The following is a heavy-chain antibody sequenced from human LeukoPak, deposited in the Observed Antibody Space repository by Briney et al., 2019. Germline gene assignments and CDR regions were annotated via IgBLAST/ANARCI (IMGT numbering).Heavy chain of an antibody. CDR2: IYYSGST. V-gene: IGHV4-59*08. D-gene: IGHD6-13*01. J-gene: IGHJ4*02. CDR3: ARHSSSWEARFDY. Sequence: SETLSLTCTVPGGSISSYYWSWIRQPPGKGLEWIGYIYYSGSTNYNPSLKSRVTISVDTSKNQFSLKLSSVTAADTAVYYCARHSSSWEARFDYWGQGTLVTVSP. CDR1: GGSISSYY.